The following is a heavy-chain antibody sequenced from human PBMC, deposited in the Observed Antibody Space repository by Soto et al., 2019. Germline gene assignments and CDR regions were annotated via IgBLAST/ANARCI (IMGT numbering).Heavy chain of an antibody. CDR2: IYYSGST. CDR3: ARAPETPPIVRVVVPYFFDS. Sequence: PSETLSLTCAVSGGSISSSNWWSWVRQPPGKGLEWIGEIYYSGSTNYNPSLKSRVMISSDKSKNQFSLSVSSVTAADTAVYYCARAPETPPIVRVVVPYFFDSWGQGTLVTVSS. J-gene: IGHJ4*02. CDR1: GGSISSSNW. V-gene: IGHV4-4*02. D-gene: IGHD3-16*02.